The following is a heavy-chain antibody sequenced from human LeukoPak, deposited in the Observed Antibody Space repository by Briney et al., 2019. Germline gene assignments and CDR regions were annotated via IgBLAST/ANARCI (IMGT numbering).Heavy chain of an antibody. CDR1: GFISHNAW. D-gene: IGHD3-3*01. Sequence: GGSLRLSCAASGFISHNAWMTWVRQAPGKGLEWVGRIKSNPDGGTADYAAPVKGRFIISRDDSKNTLYLQLNSLKTEDTAVYYCTTLSYDVHYWGQGTLVTVSS. CDR3: TTLSYDVHY. J-gene: IGHJ4*02. CDR2: IKSNPDGGTA. V-gene: IGHV3-15*05.